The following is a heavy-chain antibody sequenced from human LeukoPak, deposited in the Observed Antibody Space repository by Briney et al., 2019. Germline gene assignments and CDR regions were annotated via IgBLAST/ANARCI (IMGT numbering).Heavy chain of an antibody. Sequence: SETLSLTCTVSGGSISSSSYYWGWIRQPPGKGLEWIGSIYYSGRTYYNPSLKSRVTISVDTSKNQFSLKLSSVTAADTAVYYCAREGDRPNYYDENNIDYWGQGTLVTVSS. CDR2: IYYSGRT. CDR1: GGSISSSSYY. CDR3: AREGDRPNYYDENNIDY. J-gene: IGHJ4*02. V-gene: IGHV4-39*07. D-gene: IGHD3-22*01.